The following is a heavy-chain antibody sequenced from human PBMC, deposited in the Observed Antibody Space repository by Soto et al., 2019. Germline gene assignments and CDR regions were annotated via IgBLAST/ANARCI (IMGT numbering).Heavy chain of an antibody. J-gene: IGHJ4*02. D-gene: IGHD2-15*01. CDR2: INQDGSEK. V-gene: IGHV3-7*03. Sequence: GGSLRLSCAASGFSFSSYWMIWARQVPGKGLEWLAKINQDGSEKNYVDSVRGRFTISRDNAKSSVYLQLGSLRAEDTAVYFCSRLSRGAPGGSCWGQGTMVTVSS. CDR3: SRLSRGAPGGSC. CDR1: GFSFSSYW.